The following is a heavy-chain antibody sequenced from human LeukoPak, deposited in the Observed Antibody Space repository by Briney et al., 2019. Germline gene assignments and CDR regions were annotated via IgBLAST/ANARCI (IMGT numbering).Heavy chain of an antibody. CDR2: IYYSGST. CDR1: GGSFSSSSYY. J-gene: IGHJ4*02. CDR3: ARHNYDSSGFLKY. Sequence: SETLSLTCTVSGGSFSSSSYYWGWLRQPPGKGLEWIGSIYYSGSTYYNPSLKSRVTISVDTSKNQFSLKLSSVTAAGTAVYYCARHNYDSSGFLKYWGQGTLVTVSS. D-gene: IGHD3-22*01. V-gene: IGHV4-39*01.